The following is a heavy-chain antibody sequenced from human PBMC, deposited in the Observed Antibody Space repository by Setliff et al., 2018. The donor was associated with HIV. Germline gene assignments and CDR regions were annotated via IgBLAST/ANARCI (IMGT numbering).Heavy chain of an antibody. Sequence: PSQTLSLTCAISGDSVSSNNAAWNWIRQSPLRGLEWLGRTYFRSKRYFDYAVSVKSRIIINPDTSKNQFSLHLNSVTPEDTAVYYCARGSYGSVLLWGQGTLVTVSS. CDR3: ARGSYGSVLL. CDR2: TYFRSKRYF. V-gene: IGHV6-1*01. CDR1: GDSVSSNNAA. J-gene: IGHJ4*02. D-gene: IGHD6-19*01.